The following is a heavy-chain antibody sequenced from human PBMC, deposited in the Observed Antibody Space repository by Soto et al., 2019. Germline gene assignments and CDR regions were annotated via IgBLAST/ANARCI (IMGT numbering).Heavy chain of an antibody. J-gene: IGHJ4*02. CDR3: ARVLARGYSYSYYFYY. V-gene: IGHV4-34*01. D-gene: IGHD5-18*01. CDR2: INHSGST. CDR1: GGSFSGYY. Sequence: SETLSLTCAVYGGSFSGYYWSWIRQPPGKGLEWIGEINHSGSTNYNPSLKSRVTISVDTSKNQFSLKLSSVTAADTAVYYCARVLARGYSYSYYFYYWGQGTLVTVSS.